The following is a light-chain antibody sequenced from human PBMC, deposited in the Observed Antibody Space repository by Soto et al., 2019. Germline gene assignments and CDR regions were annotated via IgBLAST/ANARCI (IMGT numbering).Light chain of an antibody. CDR1: PSISNF. J-gene: IGKJ1*01. V-gene: IGKV1-5*03. CDR3: QQYNSYPTT. CDR2: KAS. Sequence: DIQMSQCPSTLFASXGDRVIINCRAGPSISNFLAGYQQKPGRAPNLXXYKASSLKSGGPSRFSGSGSGTEFTRTISSRQPDDFATYYGQQYNSYPTTFGQGTKVDIK.